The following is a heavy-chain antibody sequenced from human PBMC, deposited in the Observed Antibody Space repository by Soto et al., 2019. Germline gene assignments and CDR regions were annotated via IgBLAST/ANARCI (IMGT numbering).Heavy chain of an antibody. CDR3: AREEYCTNGVCHHPSA. CDR2: IYYSGST. Sequence: QVQLQESGPGLVKPSQTLSLTCTVSGGSISSGGYYWIWIRQHPGKGLEWIGYIYYSGSTYYNPSLKSRVTISVDTSKNQFSLKLSSVTAADTAVYYCAREEYCTNGVCHHPSAWGQGTLVTVSS. D-gene: IGHD2-8*01. CDR1: GGSISSGGYY. J-gene: IGHJ4*02. V-gene: IGHV4-31*03.